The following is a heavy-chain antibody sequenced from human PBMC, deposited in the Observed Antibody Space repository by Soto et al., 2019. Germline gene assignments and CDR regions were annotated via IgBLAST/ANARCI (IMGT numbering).Heavy chain of an antibody. CDR2: IIPKLGTA. CDR3: ASSYCISWYGDY. CDR1: GGTFNNYP. J-gene: IGHJ4*02. V-gene: IGHV1-69*01. D-gene: IGHD2-2*01. Sequence: QVQLVQSGAEVKKPGSSVKVSCKASGGTFNNYPVTWVRQAPGQGLEWMGGIIPKLGTANYAQKYECRVTITANESPNTAYMELNILRPEDTAVYYCASSYCISWYGDYCGQGTPVTVSS.